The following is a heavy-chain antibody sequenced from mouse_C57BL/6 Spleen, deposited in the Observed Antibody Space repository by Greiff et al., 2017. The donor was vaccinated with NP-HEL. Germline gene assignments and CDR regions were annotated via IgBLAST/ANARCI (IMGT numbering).Heavy chain of an antibody. V-gene: IGHV1-63*01. CDR2: IYPGGGYT. D-gene: IGHD2-3*01. Sequence: VQLQQSGAELVRPGTSVKMSCKAPGYTFTNYWIGWAKQRPGHLLEWIGDIYPGGGYTNYNEKFKGKATLTADKSSSKAYMQFSSLTSEDSAIYYCARGALDGYSWFAYWGQGTLVTVSA. CDR1: GYTFTNYW. CDR3: ARGALDGYSWFAY. J-gene: IGHJ3*01.